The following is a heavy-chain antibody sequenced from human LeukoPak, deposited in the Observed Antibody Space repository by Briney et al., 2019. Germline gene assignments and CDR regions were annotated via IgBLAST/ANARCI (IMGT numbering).Heavy chain of an antibody. CDR2: IYYSGST. V-gene: IGHV4-59*01. D-gene: IGHD1-26*01. J-gene: IGHJ4*02. Sequence: SETLSLTCTVSGGSISSYYWSWIRQPPGKGLEWIGYIYYSGSTNYNPSLKRRVTISEDTSKNQFSLKLSSVTAADTAVYYCARGGGNYYPYYFDFWGQGTLVTVSS. CDR1: GGSISSYY. CDR3: ARGGGNYYPYYFDF.